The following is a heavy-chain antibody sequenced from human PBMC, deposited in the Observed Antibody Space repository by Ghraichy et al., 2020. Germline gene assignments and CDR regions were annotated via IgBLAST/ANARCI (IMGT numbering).Heavy chain of an antibody. CDR1: GFSFSIYS. D-gene: IGHD1-14*01. J-gene: IGHJ4*02. CDR3: ALSQAVFKATDY. V-gene: IGHV3-21*01. Sequence: GGSLRLSCAASGFSFSIYSMNWVRQAPGKGLEWVSSISGSSNYIYYADSVKGRFTISRDNAKNSLSLQMNSLRAEDTAVYYCALSQAVFKATDYWGQGTLVTVSS. CDR2: ISGSSNYI.